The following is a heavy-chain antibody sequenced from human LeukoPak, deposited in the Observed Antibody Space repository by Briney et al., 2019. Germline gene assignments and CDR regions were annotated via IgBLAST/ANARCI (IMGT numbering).Heavy chain of an antibody. V-gene: IGHV3-30*04. Sequence: PGGSLRLSCAASGFTFSSYAMHWVRQAPGKGLEWVAVISYDGSNKYYAGSVKGRFTISRDNSKNTLYLQMNSLRAEDTAVYYCATWWEHDAFDIWGQGTMVTVSS. CDR2: ISYDGSNK. D-gene: IGHD1-26*01. CDR1: GFTFSSYA. CDR3: ATWWEHDAFDI. J-gene: IGHJ3*02.